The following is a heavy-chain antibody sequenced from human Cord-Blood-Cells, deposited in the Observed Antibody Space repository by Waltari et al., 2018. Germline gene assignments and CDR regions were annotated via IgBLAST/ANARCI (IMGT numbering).Heavy chain of an antibody. CDR3: ARGDSSSYYYYYGMDV. CDR1: VGSISSHY. Sequence: QVQLQESGPGLVKPSETLSLTCTVSVGSISSHYWSWIRQPPGKGLEWIGYIYYSGSTNYNPSLKSRVTISVDTSKNQFSLKLSSVTAADTAVYYCARGDSSSYYYYYGMDVWGQGTTVTVSS. CDR2: IYYSGST. J-gene: IGHJ6*02. V-gene: IGHV4-59*11. D-gene: IGHD6-6*01.